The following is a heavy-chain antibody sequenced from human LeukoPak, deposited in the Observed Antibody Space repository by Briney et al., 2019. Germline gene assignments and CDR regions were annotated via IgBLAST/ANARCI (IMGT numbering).Heavy chain of an antibody. CDR2: IRYDGSNK. D-gene: IGHD4/OR15-4a*01. Sequence: GGSLRLSCAASGFTFSTYGMHWVRQAPGKGLEWVAFIRYDGSNKYYADSVKGRFTISRDDSKNTLCLQMNSLRAEDTAVYYCARQAGAYSHPYDYWGQGTLVTVSS. J-gene: IGHJ4*02. CDR3: ARQAGAYSHPYDY. V-gene: IGHV3-30*02. CDR1: GFTFSTYG.